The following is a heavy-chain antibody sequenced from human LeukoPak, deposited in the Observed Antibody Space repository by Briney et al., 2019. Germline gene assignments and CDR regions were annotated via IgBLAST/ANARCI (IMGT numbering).Heavy chain of an antibody. Sequence: SETLSLTCTVSGGSISTFYWSWIRQPPGKGLEWIGYIYYSGSTNYNPSLKSRVTISVDTSKNQFSLKLSSVTAADTAVYYCARDYGVNNWFDPWGQGTLVTVSS. V-gene: IGHV4-59*01. CDR1: GGSISTFY. CDR2: IYYSGST. D-gene: IGHD4-17*01. CDR3: ARDYGVNNWFDP. J-gene: IGHJ5*02.